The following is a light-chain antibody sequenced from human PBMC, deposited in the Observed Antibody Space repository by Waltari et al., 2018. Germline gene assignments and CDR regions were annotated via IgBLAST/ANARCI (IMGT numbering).Light chain of an antibody. CDR1: VLSKKY. Sequence: SYELTQPSSVSVSPGQTVRITCSGDVLSKKYARWFQQKPGQAPVLVIFKDNERPSGIPGRCSGSSSGTTVTLTISGAQVEDEADYYCYSAADNNLVFGGGTKLTVL. CDR3: YSAADNNLV. J-gene: IGLJ2*01. V-gene: IGLV3-27*01. CDR2: KDN.